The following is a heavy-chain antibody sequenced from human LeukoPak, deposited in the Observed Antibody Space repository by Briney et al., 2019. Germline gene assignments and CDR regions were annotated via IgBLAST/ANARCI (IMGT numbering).Heavy chain of an antibody. V-gene: IGHV1-69*01. Sequence: SVKVSCKASGGTFSSYAISWVRQAPGQGLEWMGGIIPIFGTADYAQKFQGRVTITADESTSTAYMELSSLRSDDTAVYYCARGGVSSGSYYKTLLGFGYWGQGTLVTVSS. D-gene: IGHD3-10*01. J-gene: IGHJ4*02. CDR3: ARGGVSSGSYYKTLLGFGY. CDR2: IIPIFGTA. CDR1: GGTFSSYA.